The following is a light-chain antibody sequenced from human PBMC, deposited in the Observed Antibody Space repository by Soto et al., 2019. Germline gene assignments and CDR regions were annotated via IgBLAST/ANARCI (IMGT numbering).Light chain of an antibody. CDR1: RSNVGENY. CDR2: DDV. Sequence: QSVLTQTPSVSAAPGQRVTISCSGSRSNVGENYVSWYRQFPGTAPQLVIYDDVKRSPGIPDRFSASKSGTSATLAITGLQTGDEADYYCGTWDNSLSAGLFGTGTKLTVL. CDR3: GTWDNSLSAGL. V-gene: IGLV1-51*01. J-gene: IGLJ2*01.